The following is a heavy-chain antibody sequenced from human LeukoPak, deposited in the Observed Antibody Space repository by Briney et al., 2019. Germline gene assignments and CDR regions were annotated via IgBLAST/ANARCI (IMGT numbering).Heavy chain of an antibody. CDR2: IYYSGST. J-gene: IGHJ3*02. D-gene: IGHD3-3*02. CDR1: GGSISSGDYC. Sequence: SETLSLTCTVSGGSISSGDYCWSWIRQPPGKVLEWIGYIYYSGSTYCNPSLKSRVTISVDTSKNQFSLKLSSVTAADTAVYYCARLLAPAFDIWGQGTMVTVSS. V-gene: IGHV4-30-4*08. CDR3: ARLLAPAFDI.